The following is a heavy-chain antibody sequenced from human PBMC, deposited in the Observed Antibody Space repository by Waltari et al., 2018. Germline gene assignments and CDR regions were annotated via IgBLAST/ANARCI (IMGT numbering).Heavy chain of an antibody. CDR3: ASLTGTSRGYFDC. D-gene: IGHD1-20*01. J-gene: IGHJ4*02. Sequence: QVQLQESGPGRVKPSQTLSLTCTCSGGSISSVDYYWRWLSKPPGKGLAWIGYIYSSGSTYYNPSRKSRVTISVDTSKNQFSLKLCSVTAADTAVYYCASLTGTSRGYFDCWGQGTLVTVSS. V-gene: IGHV4-30-4*08. CDR2: IYSSGST. CDR1: GGSISSVDYY.